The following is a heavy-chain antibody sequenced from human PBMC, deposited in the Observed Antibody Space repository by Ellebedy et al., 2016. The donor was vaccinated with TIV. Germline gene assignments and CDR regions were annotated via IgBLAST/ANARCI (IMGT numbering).Heavy chain of an antibody. CDR1: GGSISSNNW. CDR3: ARDFCSSTSCLNYFDY. Sequence: MPGGSLRLSCAVSGGSISSNNWWHWVRQPPGKGLEWIGEIDHSGTTNYNPSLKSRVTISVDKSKNQFSLMLNSVTAADPAVYYCARDFCSSTSCLNYFDYWGQGALVTVSS. J-gene: IGHJ4*02. CDR2: IDHSGTT. D-gene: IGHD2-2*01. V-gene: IGHV4-4*02.